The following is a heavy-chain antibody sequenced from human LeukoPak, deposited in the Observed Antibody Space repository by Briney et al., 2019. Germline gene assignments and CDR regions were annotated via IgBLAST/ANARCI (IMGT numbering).Heavy chain of an antibody. J-gene: IGHJ6*03. D-gene: IGHD3-3*01. CDR2: LKQDGSEK. Sequence: GGSLRLSCAASGFTFSSHWMSWVRQAPGKGLEWVANLKQDGSEKYYVDSVKGRFTISRDNAKNSLYLQMNSLRAEDTAVYYCARDGYYDFWSGYSDYYYMDVWGKGTTVTVSS. V-gene: IGHV3-7*01. CDR3: ARDGYYDFWSGYSDYYYMDV. CDR1: GFTFSSHW.